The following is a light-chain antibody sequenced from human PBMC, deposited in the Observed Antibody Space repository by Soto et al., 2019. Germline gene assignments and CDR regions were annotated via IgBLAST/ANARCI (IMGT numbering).Light chain of an antibody. Sequence: EIVLTQSPATLSLSPGERASLSCRASQSVSKYLAWYQQKPGQAPRLLIYDASNRAAGIPARFSGSGSGTDFTLTIISLEPEDFSVDYCQQRGSWPITFGQGTRLEL. V-gene: IGKV3-11*01. CDR1: QSVSKY. J-gene: IGKJ5*01. CDR3: QQRGSWPIT. CDR2: DAS.